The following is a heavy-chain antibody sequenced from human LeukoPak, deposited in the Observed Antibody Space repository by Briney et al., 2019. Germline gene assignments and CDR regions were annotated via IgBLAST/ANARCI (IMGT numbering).Heavy chain of an antibody. CDR3: ARLLVYNSGGEAFDH. CDR1: GFTFSSYS. J-gene: IGHJ4*02. Sequence: GGSLRLSCAASGFTFSSYSMNWVRQAPGKGLEWVSYISSSSSTIYYADPVKGRFTISRDNAKNSLYLQMNSLRAEDTAVYYCARLLVYNSGGEAFDHWGQGTLVTVSS. D-gene: IGHD1-20*01. V-gene: IGHV3-48*01. CDR2: ISSSSSTI.